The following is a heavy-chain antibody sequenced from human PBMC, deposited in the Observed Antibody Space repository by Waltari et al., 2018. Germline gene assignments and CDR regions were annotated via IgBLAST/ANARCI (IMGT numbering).Heavy chain of an antibody. Sequence: QVQLVQSGAEVKKPGASVKVSCKVSGYTLTELSMHWVRQAPGKGLEWMGGFDPEDGETIYAQKFQGRVTMTEETSTDTAYMELSSLRSEDTAVYYCATGIAAAGTFDYWGQGTLVTVSS. V-gene: IGHV1-24*01. D-gene: IGHD6-13*01. CDR1: GYTLTELS. J-gene: IGHJ4*02. CDR3: ATGIAAAGTFDY. CDR2: FDPEDGET.